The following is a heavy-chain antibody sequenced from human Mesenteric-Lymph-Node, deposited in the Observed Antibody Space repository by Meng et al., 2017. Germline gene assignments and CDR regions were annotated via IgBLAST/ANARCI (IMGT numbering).Heavy chain of an antibody. V-gene: IGHV1-18*01. CDR2: ISAYNGNT. D-gene: IGHD5-18*01. Sequence: ASVKVSCKASGYTFTSYGISWVRQAPGQGLEWMGWISAYNGNTNYAQKLQGRVTMTTDTSTSTAYMELRSLRSDDTAVYYCARLSRPQLWSHNSIADYWGQGTLVTVSS. CDR3: ARLSRPQLWSHNSIADY. J-gene: IGHJ4*02. CDR1: GYTFTSYG.